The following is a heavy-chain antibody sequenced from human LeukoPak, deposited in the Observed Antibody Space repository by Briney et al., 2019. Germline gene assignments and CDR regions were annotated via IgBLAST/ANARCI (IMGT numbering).Heavy chain of an antibody. V-gene: IGHV3-23*01. Sequence: GGSLRLSCAASGFTFSSYAMSWVRQAPGKGLEWVSDISGSGGSTYYADSVKGRFTISRDNSKNTLYLQMNSLRAEDTAVYYCAKSPICSGGSCYAPPPVDYWGQGTLVTVSP. J-gene: IGHJ4*02. CDR1: GFTFSSYA. D-gene: IGHD2-15*01. CDR3: AKSPICSGGSCYAPPPVDY. CDR2: ISGSGGST.